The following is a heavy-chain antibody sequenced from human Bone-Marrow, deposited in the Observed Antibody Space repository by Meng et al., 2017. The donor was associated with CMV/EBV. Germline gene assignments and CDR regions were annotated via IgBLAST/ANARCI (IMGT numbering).Heavy chain of an antibody. Sequence: SGPTLVKPTQTLTLTCTFSGFSLSTSGMCVSWVRQPPGKALEWLALIDWDDDKYYSTSLKTRLTISKDTSKNQVVLTMHNMDPVDTATYYCARITRPSHYCSSTSCYSSLYYYGMDVWGQGTTVTVSS. CDR3: ARITRPSHYCSSTSCYSSLYYYGMDV. J-gene: IGHJ6*02. CDR1: GFSLSTSGMC. CDR2: IDWDDDK. D-gene: IGHD2-2*02. V-gene: IGHV2-70*20.